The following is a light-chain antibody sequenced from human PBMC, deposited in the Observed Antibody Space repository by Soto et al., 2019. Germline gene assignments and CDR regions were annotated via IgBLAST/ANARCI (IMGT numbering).Light chain of an antibody. CDR2: DVS. Sequence: QSALTQPRSVSGSPGQSGTISCTGTSSDVGAYNYVSWYQQHPGKAPKLMIYDVSKRPSGVPDRFSGSKSGNTASLTISGLQAEEEADYYCCSYAGSYLGVFGTGTKLTVL. CDR3: CSYAGSYLGV. CDR1: SSDVGAYNY. J-gene: IGLJ1*01. V-gene: IGLV2-11*01.